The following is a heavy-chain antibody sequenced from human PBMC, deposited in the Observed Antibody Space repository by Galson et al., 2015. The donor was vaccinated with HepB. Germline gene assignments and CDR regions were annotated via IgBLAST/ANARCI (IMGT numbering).Heavy chain of an antibody. CDR1: GFTFSSYT. V-gene: IGHV3-23*01. Sequence: SLRLSCAASGFTFSSYTMNWVRQAPGKGLEWVASISKSGDTTYYADSVKGRFTISRDNSKDTLYLQMNSLRAEDTAVYYCAGGWHFDYWDQGTLVTVSS. CDR2: ISKSGDTT. CDR3: AGGWHFDY. D-gene: IGHD6-19*01. J-gene: IGHJ4*02.